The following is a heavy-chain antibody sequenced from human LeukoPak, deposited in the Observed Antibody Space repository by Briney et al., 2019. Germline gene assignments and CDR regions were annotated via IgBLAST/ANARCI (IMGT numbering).Heavy chain of an antibody. CDR2: IYPGDSDT. V-gene: IGHV5-51*01. D-gene: IGHD3-22*01. Sequence: GESLKISCKGSGYSFTNNWIGWVRQMPGKGLEWVGIIYPGDSDTRYSPSFQGQVTISADKSISTAYLQWSSLKASDTAMYYCAKFHSSGYSRWFDPWGQGTLVTVSS. J-gene: IGHJ5*02. CDR1: GYSFTNNW. CDR3: AKFHSSGYSRWFDP.